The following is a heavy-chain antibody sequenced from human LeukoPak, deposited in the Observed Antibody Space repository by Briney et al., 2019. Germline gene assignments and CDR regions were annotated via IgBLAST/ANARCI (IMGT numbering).Heavy chain of an antibody. V-gene: IGHV4-59*01. CDR1: GGSISSYY. CDR3: ARETTDVGYYYGMDV. J-gene: IGHJ6*02. D-gene: IGHD1-14*01. Sequence: SETLSLTCTVSGGSISSYYWSWIQQPPGKGLEWIGYIYYSGSTNYNPSLKSRVTISVDTSKNQFSLKLSSVTAADTAVYYCARETTDVGYYYGMDVWGQGTTVTVSS. CDR2: IYYSGST.